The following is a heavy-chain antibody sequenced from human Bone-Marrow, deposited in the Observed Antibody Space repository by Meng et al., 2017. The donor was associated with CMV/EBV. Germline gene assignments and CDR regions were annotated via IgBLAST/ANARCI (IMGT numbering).Heavy chain of an antibody. J-gene: IGHJ6*02. Sequence: GGTLRLSCAASGFTFSDYYMSWIRQAPGKGLEWVSYTSSSASTIYYADPVKGRFTISRDNAKNSLYLQMNSLRAEDTAVYYCARVEISRQAYGLDVWGQGTTVTVSS. CDR2: TSSSASTI. D-gene: IGHD1-1*01. V-gene: IGHV3-11*04. CDR3: ARVEISRQAYGLDV. CDR1: GFTFSDYY.